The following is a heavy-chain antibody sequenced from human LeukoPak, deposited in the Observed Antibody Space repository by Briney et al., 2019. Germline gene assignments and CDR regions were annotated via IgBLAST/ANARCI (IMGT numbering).Heavy chain of an antibody. CDR3: ARSFLDYMDV. CDR1: GESINPYY. V-gene: IGHV4-4*07. CDR2: IYKSGST. D-gene: IGHD2/OR15-2a*01. J-gene: IGHJ6*03. Sequence: PSETLSLTCTVSGESINPYYWNWIRQPAGKGLEWIGHIYKSGSTNYNPPLKSRVTMSLDTSKNQFSLKLRSVTAADTAVYFCARSFLDYMDVWGKGTTATVSS.